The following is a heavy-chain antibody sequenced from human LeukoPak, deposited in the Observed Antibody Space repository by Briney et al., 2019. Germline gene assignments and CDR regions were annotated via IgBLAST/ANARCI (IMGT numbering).Heavy chain of an antibody. D-gene: IGHD4-23*01. CDR2: IYYSGST. CDR3: ASELVYGGTYFGRYYFDY. V-gene: IGHV4-39*07. Sequence: SETLSLTCTVSGGSISSSSFYWGWIRQPPGKGLEWIGSIYYSGSTYYNPSLKSRITISIDTSKNQFSLKLSSVTAADTAVYYCASELVYGGTYFGRYYFDYWGQGTLVTVSS. CDR1: GGSISSSSFY. J-gene: IGHJ4*02.